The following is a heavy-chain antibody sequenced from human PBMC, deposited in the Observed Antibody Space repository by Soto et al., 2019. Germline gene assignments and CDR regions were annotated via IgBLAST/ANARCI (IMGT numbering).Heavy chain of an antibody. J-gene: IGHJ4*02. CDR1: GFTFSSYG. CDR3: AKDALGGDCYIDY. CDR2: ISYDGSNK. V-gene: IGHV3-30*18. Sequence: QVQLVESGGGVVQPGRSLRLSCAASGFTFSSYGMHWVRQAPGKGLEWVAVISYDGSNKYYADSVKGRFTISRDNCKNTLYLQMNSLRAEDTAVYYCAKDALGGDCYIDYWGQGTLVTVSS. D-gene: IGHD2-21*02.